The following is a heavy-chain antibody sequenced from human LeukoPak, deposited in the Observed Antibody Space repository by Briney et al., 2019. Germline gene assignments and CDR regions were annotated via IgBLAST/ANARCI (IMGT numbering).Heavy chain of an antibody. J-gene: IGHJ6*03. CDR3: ARLGPPHDTYYYGSGSYRGAGYYYYMDV. V-gene: IGHV4-61*02. CDR2: IYTSGST. D-gene: IGHD3-10*01. Sequence: SETLSLTCTVSGGSISSVSSFWSWIRQPAGKGLEWIGRIYTSGSTNYNPSLKSRVTISIDRSRSQFSLRLSSVTAADTAVYYCARLGPPHDTYYYGSGSYRGAGYYYYMDVWGKGTTVTVSS. CDR1: GGSISSVSSF.